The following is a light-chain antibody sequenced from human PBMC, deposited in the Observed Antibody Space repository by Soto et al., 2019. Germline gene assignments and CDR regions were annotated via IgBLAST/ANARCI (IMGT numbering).Light chain of an antibody. V-gene: IGKV1-39*01. CDR2: AAS. Sequence: DIQMTQSASTLSASVGDRVTITCRASQSITTYVNWYQQKLGKAPTLLIYAASSLQSGVPSRFSGSGSGTDFTLTISSLQPEDFATYFCQQCHSSPRTFGQGTKVEI. J-gene: IGKJ1*01. CDR3: QQCHSSPRT. CDR1: QSITTY.